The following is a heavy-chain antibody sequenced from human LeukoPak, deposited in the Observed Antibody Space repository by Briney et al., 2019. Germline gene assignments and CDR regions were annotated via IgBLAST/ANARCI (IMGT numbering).Heavy chain of an antibody. V-gene: IGHV4-59*08. CDR3: ARSDIWGSYRFLGY. J-gene: IGHJ4*02. Sequence: PSETLSLTCTVSGASISNYYWSWIRQSPGKGLEWIGYMLYSGSTNQNPSLRSRVTISVDTSKNQVSLKLSSVTAADMAVYYCARSDIWGSYRFLGYWGQGALVTVSS. CDR1: GASISNYY. CDR2: MLYSGST. D-gene: IGHD3-16*02.